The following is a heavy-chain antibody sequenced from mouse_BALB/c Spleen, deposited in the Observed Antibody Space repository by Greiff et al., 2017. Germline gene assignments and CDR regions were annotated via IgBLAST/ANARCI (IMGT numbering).Heavy chain of an antibody. CDR1: GFDFSRYW. D-gene: IGHD1-1*01. V-gene: IGHV4-1*02. CDR3: AYYGSSSYAMDY. CDR2: INPDSSTI. Sequence: DVKLQESGGGLVQPGGSLKLSCAASGFDFSRYWMSWVRQAPGKGLEWIGEINPDSSTINYTPSLKDKFIISRDNAKNTLYLQMSKVRSEDTALYYCAYYGSSSYAMDYWGQGTSVTVSS. J-gene: IGHJ4*01.